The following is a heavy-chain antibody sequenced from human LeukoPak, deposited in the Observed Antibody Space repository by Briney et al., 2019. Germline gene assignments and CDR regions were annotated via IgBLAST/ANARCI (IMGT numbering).Heavy chain of an antibody. Sequence: ASVKVSCKASGYTFNGYYMHWVRQAPGQGLEWMGWIYPNIGDRNYAQKFQGRVTMTRDTSISTAYMELSRLRSDDTALYYCARSRMSDAFDIWGQGTMVTVSS. D-gene: IGHD2-2*01. CDR2: IYPNIGDR. J-gene: IGHJ3*02. CDR3: ARSRMSDAFDI. CDR1: GYTFNGYY. V-gene: IGHV1-2*02.